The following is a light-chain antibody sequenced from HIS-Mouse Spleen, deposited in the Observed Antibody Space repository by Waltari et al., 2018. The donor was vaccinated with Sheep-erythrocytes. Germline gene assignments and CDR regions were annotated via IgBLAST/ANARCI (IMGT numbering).Light chain of an antibody. J-gene: IGLJ1*01. CDR1: SSNLGSNY. V-gene: IGLV1-47*01. CDR2: RNN. CDR3: CSYAGSYNHV. Sequence: QSVLTQPPSASGTPGQRVTISCSGSSSNLGSNYVSWYQQLPGTAPKLLIYRNNQRPSGVPDRFSGSKSGTSASLAISGLQAEDEADYYCCSYAGSYNHVFATGTKVTVL.